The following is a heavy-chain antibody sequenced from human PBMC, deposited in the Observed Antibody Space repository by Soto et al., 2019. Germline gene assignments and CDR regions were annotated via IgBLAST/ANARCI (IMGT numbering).Heavy chain of an antibody. V-gene: IGHV4-4*02. D-gene: IGHD3-3*01. Sequence: PSETLSLTCSVSGASISSANWWVCVRQPPGKGLEWIGEIYHIGSTTYNPSLKSRATISVDKSKNQFSLIVTSVTAADTAVYYCAKRYDFWSGRWYGLGVWGQGTTVTVSS. CDR3: AKRYDFWSGRWYGLGV. CDR2: IYHIGST. J-gene: IGHJ6*02. CDR1: GASISSANW.